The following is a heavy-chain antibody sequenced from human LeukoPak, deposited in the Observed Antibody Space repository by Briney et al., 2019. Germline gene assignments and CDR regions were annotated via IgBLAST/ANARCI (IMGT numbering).Heavy chain of an antibody. Sequence: SETLSLTCTVSGGSMFSCYWNWIRQPPGKGLEWIGYIYSSGITNYSPSLRSRGAISVATSRNQFSLRLTSVTAADTAIYYCARRAYYDSSGYHPTSGYFDLWGRGTLVTVSS. CDR3: ARRAYYDSSGYHPTSGYFDL. D-gene: IGHD3-22*01. J-gene: IGHJ2*01. CDR1: GGSMFSCY. CDR2: IYSSGIT. V-gene: IGHV4-4*08.